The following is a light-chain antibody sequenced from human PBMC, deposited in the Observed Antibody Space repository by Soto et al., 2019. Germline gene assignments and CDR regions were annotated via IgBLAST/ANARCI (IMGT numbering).Light chain of an antibody. V-gene: IGKV2-30*01. CDR2: NVS. CDR1: QALNTIVGKTN. J-gene: IGKJ1*01. Sequence: DVVMTQSQLPLPVTLGRRPPTSSSLGQALNTIVGKTNLHWFQQRPGQSPRRLINNVSNRDSGVPDRFSGSGSGTDFTLKISRVEAEDVGLFYCMQGTHWPLTFGQGTKVEIK. CDR3: MQGTHWPLT.